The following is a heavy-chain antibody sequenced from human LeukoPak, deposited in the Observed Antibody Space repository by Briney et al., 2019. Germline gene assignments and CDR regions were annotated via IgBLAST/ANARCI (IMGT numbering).Heavy chain of an antibody. CDR1: GGSFSGYY. D-gene: IGHD1-26*01. Sequence: SETLSLTCAVYGGSFSGYYWSWIRQPPGKGLEWIGEINHSGSTNYNPSLKSRVTISVDTSQNQFSLKLRSATAAATAVYYCAREATRGWFDPWGQGTLVTVSS. CDR3: AREATRGWFDP. J-gene: IGHJ5*02. CDR2: INHSGST. V-gene: IGHV4-34*01.